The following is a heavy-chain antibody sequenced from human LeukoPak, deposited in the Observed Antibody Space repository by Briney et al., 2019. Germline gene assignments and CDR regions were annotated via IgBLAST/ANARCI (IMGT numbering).Heavy chain of an antibody. CDR3: ARAKRAAAGWFDP. Sequence: SETLSLTCTVSGYSISSGYYWGWIRQPPGKGLEWIGSIYHSGSTYYNPSLKSRVTISVDTSKNQFSLKLSSVTATDTAVYYCARAKRAAAGWFDPWGQGTLVTVSS. CDR2: IYHSGST. D-gene: IGHD6-13*01. V-gene: IGHV4-38-2*02. J-gene: IGHJ5*02. CDR1: GYSISSGYY.